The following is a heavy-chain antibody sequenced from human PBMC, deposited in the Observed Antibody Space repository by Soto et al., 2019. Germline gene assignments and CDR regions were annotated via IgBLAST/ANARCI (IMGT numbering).Heavy chain of an antibody. J-gene: IGHJ4*02. CDR2: IYYTGTT. Sequence: QVHLQESGPGLVKPSQTLSLTCTVSGASISGGGYYWSWIRHHPGKGLEWIGYIYYTGTTSYNPSLKSRVAISVDMSKNQFSLKLTSVTAADTAVYYCVRAWYTIETPPLDFWGQGTLVTVSS. CDR1: GASISGGGYY. D-gene: IGHD3-9*01. V-gene: IGHV4-31*03. CDR3: VRAWYTIETPPLDF.